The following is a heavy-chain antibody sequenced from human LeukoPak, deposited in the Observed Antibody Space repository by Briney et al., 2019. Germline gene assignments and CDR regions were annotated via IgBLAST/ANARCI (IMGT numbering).Heavy chain of an antibody. Sequence: SETLFLTCTVSGGSISSYYGSWIRQPPGEGVEWLGYIYYSGSPNYNTSLKRRVDISVDTSKNQCSLKLSSVTAADTAVYYCARVYGSGSYSNFYYYYMDVWGKGTTVTVSS. D-gene: IGHD3-10*01. V-gene: IGHV4-59*01. CDR3: ARVYGSGSYSNFYYYYMDV. CDR2: IYYSGSP. J-gene: IGHJ6*03. CDR1: GGSISSYY.